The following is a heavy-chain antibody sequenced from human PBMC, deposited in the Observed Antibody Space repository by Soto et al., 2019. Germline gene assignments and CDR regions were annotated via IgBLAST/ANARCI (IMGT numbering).Heavy chain of an antibody. CDR3: VRVKYNWNYNQDAFDI. CDR1: GGSISSYY. V-gene: IGHV4-59*01. D-gene: IGHD1-7*01. Sequence: PSETLSLTCTVSGGSISSYYWSWIRQPPGKGLEWIGYIYYSGSTNYNPSLKSRVTISVDTSKNQFSLKLSSVTAADTAVYYCVRVKYNWNYNQDAFDIWGQGTMVTVSS. J-gene: IGHJ3*02. CDR2: IYYSGST.